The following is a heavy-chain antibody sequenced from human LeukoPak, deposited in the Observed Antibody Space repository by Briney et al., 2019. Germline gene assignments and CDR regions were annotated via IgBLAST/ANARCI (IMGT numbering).Heavy chain of an antibody. CDR1: GGSISSYY. D-gene: IGHD6-19*01. V-gene: IGHV4-59*01. Sequence: SETLSLTCTVSGGSISSYYWSWIRQPPGKGLEWIGYIYNSGSTNYNPSLKSRVTISVDTSKNQFSLKLSSVTAADTAVYYCARGYSSGWYGVGYWGQGTLVTVSS. CDR2: IYNSGST. J-gene: IGHJ4*02. CDR3: ARGYSSGWYGVGY.